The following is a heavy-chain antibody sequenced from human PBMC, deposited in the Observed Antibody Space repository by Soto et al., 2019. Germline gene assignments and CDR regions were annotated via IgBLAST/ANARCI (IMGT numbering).Heavy chain of an antibody. CDR3: AREFALAGNY. J-gene: IGHJ4*02. CDR1: GFTFSSYA. Sequence: PGGSLRLSCAASGFTFSSYAMNWVRQTQERGLEWVSSISITSSYTHYADSVKGRFTISRDNDNNSLFLQMNSLRAEDTAVYYCAREFALAGNYWGQGALVTLSS. D-gene: IGHD6-19*01. CDR2: ISITSSYT. V-gene: IGHV3-21*01.